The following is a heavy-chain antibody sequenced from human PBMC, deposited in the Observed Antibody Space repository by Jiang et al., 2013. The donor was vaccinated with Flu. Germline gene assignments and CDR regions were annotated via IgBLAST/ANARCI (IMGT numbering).Heavy chain of an antibody. CDR3: ARINAVGTNTDAFDI. D-gene: IGHD1-14*01. V-gene: IGHV5-51*01. CDR2: IYPDDSDT. Sequence: PGESLKISCKGSGYSFTTYWTGWVRQMPGKGLEWMGIIYPDDSDTRYSPSFQGQVAISADKSISTAYLQWSSLKASDTAMYYCARINAVGTNTDAFDIWGQGTMVTVSS. CDR1: GYSFTTYW. J-gene: IGHJ3*02.